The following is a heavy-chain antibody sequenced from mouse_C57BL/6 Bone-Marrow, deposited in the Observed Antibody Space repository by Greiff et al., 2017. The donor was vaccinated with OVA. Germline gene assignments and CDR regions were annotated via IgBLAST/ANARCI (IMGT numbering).Heavy chain of an antibody. D-gene: IGHD1-1*01. CDR1: GFSLTSYG. CDR2: IWSGGST. J-gene: IGHJ1*03. Sequence: QVQLQQSGPGLVQPSQSLSITCTVSGFSLTSYGVHWVRQSPGKGLEWLGVIWSGGSTDYNAAFISRLSISKDNSKSQVFFKMNSLQADDTAIYYCASRSSSYWYFDVWGTGTTVTVSS. CDR3: ASRSSSYWYFDV. V-gene: IGHV2-2*01.